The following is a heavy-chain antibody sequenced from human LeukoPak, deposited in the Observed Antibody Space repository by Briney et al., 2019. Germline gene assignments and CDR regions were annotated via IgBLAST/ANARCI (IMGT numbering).Heavy chain of an antibody. J-gene: IGHJ6*03. D-gene: IGHD3-3*01. CDR2: INPNSGGT. V-gene: IGHV1-2*02. CDR3: ARDPPLRFNHPSEYYYYMDV. Sequence: GASVKVSCKASGYTFTGYYMHWVRQAPGQGLEWMGWINPNSGGTNYAQKFQGRVTMTRDTSISTAYMELSRLRSDDTAVYYCARDPPLRFNHPSEYYYYMDVWGKGTTVTVSS. CDR1: GYTFTGYY.